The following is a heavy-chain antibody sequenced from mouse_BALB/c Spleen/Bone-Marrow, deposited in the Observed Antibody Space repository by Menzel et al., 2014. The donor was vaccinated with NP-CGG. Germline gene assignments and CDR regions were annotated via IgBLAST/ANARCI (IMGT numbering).Heavy chain of an antibody. CDR2: INPSTGYT. J-gene: IGHJ3*01. D-gene: IGHD1-1*01. CDR1: GYTFTSYW. Sequence: VKVVESGAELAKPGASVKMSCKASGYTFTSYWMHWVKQRPGQGLEWIGYINPSTGYTEYNQKFKDKATLTADKSSSTAYMRLSSLTSEDSAVYYCARRAYGGSYGFAYWGQGTLVTVSA. CDR3: ARRAYGGSYGFAY. V-gene: IGHV1-7*01.